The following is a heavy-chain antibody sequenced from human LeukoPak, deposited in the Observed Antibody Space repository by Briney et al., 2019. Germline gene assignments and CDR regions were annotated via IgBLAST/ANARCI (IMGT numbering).Heavy chain of an antibody. J-gene: IGHJ2*01. V-gene: IGHV1-69*04. D-gene: IGHD3-22*01. Sequence: SVKVSCKASGGTFSSYAISWVRQAPGQGLEWMGRIIPILGIANYAQKSQGRVTITADKSTSTAYMELSSLRSEDTAVYYCASDSSGYQDWYFDLWGRGTLVTVSS. CDR2: IIPILGIA. CDR1: GGTFSSYA. CDR3: ASDSSGYQDWYFDL.